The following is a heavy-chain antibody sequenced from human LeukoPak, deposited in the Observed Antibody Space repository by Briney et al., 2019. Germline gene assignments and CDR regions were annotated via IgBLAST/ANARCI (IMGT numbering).Heavy chain of an antibody. V-gene: IGHV1-2*02. Sequence: ASVTVSCTASGYTFTDYYFQWVRQAPGQGLEWMGWIDPNSGDTNYAQKFQGRVTMTRDTSISTAYMELTGLRSDDTTIYYCTRSQIRLGFFDYWGQGTLVTVSS. CDR1: GYTFTDYY. J-gene: IGHJ4*02. D-gene: IGHD5-12*01. CDR3: TRSQIRLGFFDY. CDR2: IDPNSGDT.